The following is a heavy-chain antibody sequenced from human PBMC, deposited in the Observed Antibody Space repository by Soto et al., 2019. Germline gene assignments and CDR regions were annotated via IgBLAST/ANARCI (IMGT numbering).Heavy chain of an antibody. D-gene: IGHD3-10*01. J-gene: IGHJ4*02. Sequence: QVQLVQSGAEVKKPGASVKVSCKASGYTFTSYGISWVRQAPGQGLEWMGWISTYNGNTNYAQKLQGRVTMTTDTSTSTAYMELRSLRSDDTAVYYCARDRVFVVRAPPVDYWGQGTLVTVSS. CDR2: ISTYNGNT. CDR3: ARDRVFVVRAPPVDY. V-gene: IGHV1-18*01. CDR1: GYTFTSYG.